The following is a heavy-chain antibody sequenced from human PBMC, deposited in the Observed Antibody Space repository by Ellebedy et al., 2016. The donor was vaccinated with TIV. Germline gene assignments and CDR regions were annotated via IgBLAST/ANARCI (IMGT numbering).Heavy chain of an antibody. CDR3: ARYSRIAARPNPFDY. D-gene: IGHD6-6*01. Sequence: SETLSLTCAVYGGSFSGYYWSWIRQPPGKGLEWIGEINHSGSTNYNPSLKSRVTISVDTSKNQFSLKLSSVTAADTAVYYCARYSRIAARPNPFDYWGQGTLVTVSS. J-gene: IGHJ4*02. CDR2: INHSGST. V-gene: IGHV4-34*01. CDR1: GGSFSGYY.